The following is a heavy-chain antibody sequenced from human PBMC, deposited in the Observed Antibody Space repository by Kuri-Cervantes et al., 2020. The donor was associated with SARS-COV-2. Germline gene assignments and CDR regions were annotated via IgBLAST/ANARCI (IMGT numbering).Heavy chain of an antibody. V-gene: IGHV4-38-2*01. CDR2: IYHSGST. D-gene: IGHD5-18*01. J-gene: IGHJ4*02. CDR1: GYSISSGYY. Sequence: SQTLSLTCAVSGYSISSGYYWGWIRQPPGKGLEWIGSIYHSGSTYYNPSLKSRVTISVDTSKNQFSLKLSSVTVADTAVYYCARVGYSSGRHDYWGQGTLVTVSS. CDR3: ARVGYSSGRHDY.